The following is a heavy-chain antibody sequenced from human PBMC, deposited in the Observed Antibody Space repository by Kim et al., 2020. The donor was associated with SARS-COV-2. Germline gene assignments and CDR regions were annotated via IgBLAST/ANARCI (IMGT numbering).Heavy chain of an antibody. Sequence: GGSLRLSCAASGFTFSSYAMSWVRQAPGKGLEWVSVIYSGGSSTYYADSVKGRFTISRDNSKNTLYLQMNSLRAEDTAVYYCAKKYYDSSGYYYFDYWGQGTLVTVSS. CDR1: GFTFSSYA. D-gene: IGHD3-22*01. V-gene: IGHV3-23*03. J-gene: IGHJ4*02. CDR2: IYSGGSST. CDR3: AKKYYDSSGYYYFDY.